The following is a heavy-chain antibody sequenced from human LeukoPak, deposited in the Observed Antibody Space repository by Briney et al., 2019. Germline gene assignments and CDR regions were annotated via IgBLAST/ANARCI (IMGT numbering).Heavy chain of an antibody. Sequence: GGSLRPSCAASGFTFSSYAMSWVRQAPGKGLEWVSAISGSGGSTYYADSVKGRFTIFRDNSKNTLYLQMNSLRAEDTAVYYCAKEPHGYNGMDVWGKGTTVTVSS. CDR3: AKEPHGYNGMDV. CDR1: GFTFSSYA. J-gene: IGHJ6*04. D-gene: IGHD3-22*01. V-gene: IGHV3-23*01. CDR2: ISGSGGST.